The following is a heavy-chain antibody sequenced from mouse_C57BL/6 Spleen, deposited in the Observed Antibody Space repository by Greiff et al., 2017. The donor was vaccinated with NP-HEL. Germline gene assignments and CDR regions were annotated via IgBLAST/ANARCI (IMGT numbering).Heavy chain of an antibody. CDR1: GFTFSDYG. V-gene: IGHV5-17*01. CDR2: ISSGSSTI. Sequence: EVKLQESGGGLVKPGGSLKLSCAASGFTFSDYGMHWVRQAPEKGLEWVAYISSGSSTIYYADTVKGRFTISRDNAKNTLFLQMTSLRSEDTAMYYCARKEVTGPHWYFDVWGTGTTVTVSS. CDR3: ARKEVTGPHWYFDV. J-gene: IGHJ1*03. D-gene: IGHD4-1*01.